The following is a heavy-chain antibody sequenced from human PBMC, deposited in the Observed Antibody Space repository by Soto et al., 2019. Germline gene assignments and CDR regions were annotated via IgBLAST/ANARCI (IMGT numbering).Heavy chain of an antibody. CDR1: GYGFRTYS. CDR2: VSLDSDTI. V-gene: IGHV3-48*02. Sequence: HPXGSLRLSFRASGYGFRTYSMNWVRQAPGQGLVWIAYVSLDSDTIQYADSVKGRFTISRDDAENSLYLQMDSLRDEDTATYYCARLYYDYVWGQGTTVTVSS. CDR3: ARLYYDYV. D-gene: IGHD3-3*01. J-gene: IGHJ6*02.